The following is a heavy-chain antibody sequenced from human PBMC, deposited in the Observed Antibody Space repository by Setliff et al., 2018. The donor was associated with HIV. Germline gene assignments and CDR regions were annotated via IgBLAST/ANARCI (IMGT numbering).Heavy chain of an antibody. Sequence: SETLSLTCAVSGGSISSRNWWSWVRQPPGKGLEWIGEIYHSGSTNYNPSLKSRVTISVDKSKNQFSLKLSSVTAADTAVYYCARGVAAAATHDAFDIWGQGTMVTVSS. J-gene: IGHJ3*02. D-gene: IGHD6-25*01. V-gene: IGHV4-4*02. CDR1: GGSISSRNW. CDR3: ARGVAAAATHDAFDI. CDR2: IYHSGST.